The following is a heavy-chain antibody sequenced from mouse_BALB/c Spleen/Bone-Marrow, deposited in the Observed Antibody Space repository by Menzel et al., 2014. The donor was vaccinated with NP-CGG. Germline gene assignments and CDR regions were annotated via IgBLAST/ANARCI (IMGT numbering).Heavy chain of an antibody. D-gene: IGHD2-1*01. Sequence: VQLQQSGAELAKPGASVKMSCKASGYTFTSYWMHWVKQRPGQGLEWIGYINPSTGYTEYNQKFKDKATLTADKSSSTAYMQVSSLTSEDSAVYYCARGNYEAMDYWGQGTSVTGSS. CDR3: ARGNYEAMDY. J-gene: IGHJ4*01. CDR1: GYTFTSYW. CDR2: INPSTGYT. V-gene: IGHV1-7*01.